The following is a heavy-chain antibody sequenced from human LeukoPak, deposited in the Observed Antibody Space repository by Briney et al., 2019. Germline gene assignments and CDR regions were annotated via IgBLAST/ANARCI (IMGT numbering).Heavy chain of an antibody. J-gene: IGHJ6*03. CDR2: INWNGGST. CDR3: ARGGDYDYYYYMGV. V-gene: IGHV3-20*04. CDR1: GFTFDDYG. Sequence: GGSLRLSCAASGFTFDDYGMSWVRQAPGKGLEWVSGINWNGGSTGYADSVKGRFTISRDNAKNSLYLQMNSLRAEDTALYYCARGGDYDYYYYMGVWGKGTTVTVSS. D-gene: IGHD2-21*02.